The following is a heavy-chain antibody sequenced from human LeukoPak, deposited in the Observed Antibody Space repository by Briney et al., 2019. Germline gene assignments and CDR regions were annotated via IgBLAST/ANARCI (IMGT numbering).Heavy chain of an antibody. Sequence: SETLSLTCTVSGDSITSYYWTWIRQPPGKGLEWIGYIYYSGSTNYNPSLKSRVTISVDTSKNQFSLRLSSVTAADTAVYYCARKQGVYWGQGTLVTVSS. D-gene: IGHD1/OR15-1a*01. CDR1: GDSITSYY. J-gene: IGHJ4*02. CDR2: IYYSGST. CDR3: ARKQGVY. V-gene: IGHV4-59*01.